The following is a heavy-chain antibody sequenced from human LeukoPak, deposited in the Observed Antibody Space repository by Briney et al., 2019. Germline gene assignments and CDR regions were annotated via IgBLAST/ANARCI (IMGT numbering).Heavy chain of an antibody. CDR1: GYTFTGYY. Sequence: ASVKVSCKASGYTFTGYYMHWVRQAPGRGLEWMGWINPNSGGTNYAQKFQGRVTMTRDTSISTAYMELSRLRSDDTAVYYCAREGVAGTKYYFDYWGQGTLVTVSS. J-gene: IGHJ4*02. V-gene: IGHV1-2*02. CDR3: AREGVAGTKYYFDY. D-gene: IGHD6-19*01. CDR2: INPNSGGT.